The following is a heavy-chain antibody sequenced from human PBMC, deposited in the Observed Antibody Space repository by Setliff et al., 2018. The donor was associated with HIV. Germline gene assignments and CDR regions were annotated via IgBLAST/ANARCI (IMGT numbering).Heavy chain of an antibody. CDR1: GGPISSYY. D-gene: IGHD3-10*01. J-gene: IGHJ6*03. CDR2: IYYSGRT. CDR3: AAKVKVTLARGVHYRYYYYMDV. Sequence: SETLSLTCSVSGGPISSYYWSWIRQPPGKGLEWIGYIYYSGRTNYNPSLKSRVTISVDTARNQFSLKLNSVTAADTAVYYCAAKVKVTLARGVHYRYYYYMDVWGKGTMVTVSS. V-gene: IGHV4-59*08.